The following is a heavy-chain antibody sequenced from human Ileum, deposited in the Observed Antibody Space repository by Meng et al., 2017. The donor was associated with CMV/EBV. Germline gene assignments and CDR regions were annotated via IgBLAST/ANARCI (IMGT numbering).Heavy chain of an antibody. CDR3: ARLAAGINWFDP. D-gene: IGHD6-19*01. J-gene: IGHJ5*02. V-gene: IGHV4-31*03. CDR1: GGSMTSGGYC. Sequence: CTGSGGSMTSGGYCWSWIRQNPGKGLEWIGYIYHSGNTYYNPSLKSRVSISIDTSKNQFSLNLTSVTAADTAVYYCARLAAGINWFDPWGQGTPVTVSS. CDR2: IYHSGNT.